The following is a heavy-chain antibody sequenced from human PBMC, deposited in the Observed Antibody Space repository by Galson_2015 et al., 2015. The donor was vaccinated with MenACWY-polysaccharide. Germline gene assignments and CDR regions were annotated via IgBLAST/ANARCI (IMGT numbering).Heavy chain of an antibody. V-gene: IGHV3-23*01. J-gene: IGHJ4*02. CDR3: ARGARWLDD. CDR1: GFTFDSYA. D-gene: IGHD2-15*01. CDR2: ISGSGDYI. Sequence: SLRLSCAVSGFTFDSYAMSWVRQAPGKGLEWVSSISGSGDYIYYTDSVKGRFTISRDNSQNTLYLQMNSLRAEDTAIYYCARGARWLDDWGQGTLVTVSS.